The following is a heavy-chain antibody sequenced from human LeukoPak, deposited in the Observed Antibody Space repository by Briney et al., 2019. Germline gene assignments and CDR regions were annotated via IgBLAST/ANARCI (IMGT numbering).Heavy chain of an antibody. CDR2: IKQDGSET. J-gene: IGHJ6*02. V-gene: IGHV3-7*01. CDR3: ARNLRSGSSYGYYYGMDV. CDR1: GFTFTSYP. D-gene: IGHD3-10*01. Sequence: GGSLRLSCAASGFTFTSYPMNWVRQAPGKGLEWVANIKQDGSETYYVDSVKGRFTISRDNAKNSLYLQMNSLRAEDTAVYYCARNLRSGSSYGYYYGMDVWGQGTTVTVSS.